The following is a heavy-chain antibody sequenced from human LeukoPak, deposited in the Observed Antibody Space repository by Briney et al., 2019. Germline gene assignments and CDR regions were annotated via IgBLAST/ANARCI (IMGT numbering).Heavy chain of an antibody. Sequence: GASVKVSCKASGYTFTSYGISWVRQAPGQGLEWMGWIRAYNGNTNYAQKLQGRVTMTTDTSTSTAYMELRSLGSDDTAVYYCARDSSSSWFPPGQLPFDYWGQGTLVTVSS. CDR1: GYTFTSYG. J-gene: IGHJ4*02. CDR2: IRAYNGNT. V-gene: IGHV1-18*01. D-gene: IGHD6-13*01. CDR3: ARDSSSSWFPPGQLPFDY.